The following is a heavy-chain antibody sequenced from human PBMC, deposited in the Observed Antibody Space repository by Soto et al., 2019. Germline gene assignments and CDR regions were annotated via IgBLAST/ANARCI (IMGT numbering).Heavy chain of an antibody. CDR1: GVTFSGYE. Sequence: PGGSLRLYSADSGVTFSGYEMNWVRQAPGKGLEWVSYISGSGSTIYYADSVKGRFTISRDNAKDSLYLQMNSLRAEDTAVYYCAREVVVFGVIIPTPMDVWGQGTTVTVSS. CDR2: ISGSGSTI. J-gene: IGHJ6*02. V-gene: IGHV3-48*03. D-gene: IGHD3-22*01. CDR3: AREVVVFGVIIPTPMDV.